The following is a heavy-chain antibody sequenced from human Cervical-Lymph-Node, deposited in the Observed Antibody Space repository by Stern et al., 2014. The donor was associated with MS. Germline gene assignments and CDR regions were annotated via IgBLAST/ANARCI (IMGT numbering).Heavy chain of an antibody. CDR1: GFNFRTYW. CDR2: INGDGTVS. CDR3: ASAYRAS. J-gene: IGHJ4*02. D-gene: IGHD1-1*01. V-gene: IGHV3-74*02. Sequence: QLVQSGGGIVQPGGSLMISCVASGFNFRTYWMHWVRQGPGKGLEWVSRINGDGTVSTYADSVRGRFTISRNNANNTMSLHLNNLRVEDTAIYYCASAYRASWGQGTLVTVST.